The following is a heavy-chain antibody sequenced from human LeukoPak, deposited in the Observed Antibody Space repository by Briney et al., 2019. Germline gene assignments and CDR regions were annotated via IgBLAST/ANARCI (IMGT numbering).Heavy chain of an antibody. CDR2: INHSGST. J-gene: IGHJ5*02. CDR3: ARVRILLWLRLVGSFDP. CDR1: GGSFSGYY. D-gene: IGHD5-18*01. V-gene: IGHV4-34*01. Sequence: PSETLSLTCAVYGGSFSGYYWSWIRQPPGKGLEWIGEINHSGSTNYNPSLKSRVTISVDTSKNQFSLKLSSVTAADTAVYYCARVRILLWLRLVGSFDPWGQGTLVTVSS.